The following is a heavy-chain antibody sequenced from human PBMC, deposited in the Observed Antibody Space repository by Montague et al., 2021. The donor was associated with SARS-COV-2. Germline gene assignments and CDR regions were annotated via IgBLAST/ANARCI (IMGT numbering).Heavy chain of an antibody. V-gene: IGHV4-39*02. J-gene: IGHJ3*02. CDR2: IYDSGST. D-gene: IGHD5-12*01. CDR1: GGSISSSNYY. CDR3: ARRGRKLLPVATTVGGFDI. Sequence: SETLSLTCTVSGGSISSSNYYWDWIRQPPGKGLEWIGSIYDSGSTYYXPSLKSRVTISVDTSKNHFSLKLSSVTAADTAVYYCARRGRKLLPVATTVGGFDIRGQGTMVTVSS.